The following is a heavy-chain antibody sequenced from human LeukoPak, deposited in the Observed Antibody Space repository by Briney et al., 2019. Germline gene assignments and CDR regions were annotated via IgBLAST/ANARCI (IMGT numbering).Heavy chain of an antibody. CDR2: ISGSGGST. D-gene: IGHD3-3*01. J-gene: IGHJ4*02. V-gene: IGHV3-23*01. CDR1: GFTFSSYA. Sequence: PGGSLRLSCAASGFTFSSYAMSWVRQAPGKGLEWVSAISGSGGSTYYADFVKGRFTISRDNSKNTLYLQMNSLRAEDTAVYYCAKDVPDDYDFWSGPDYWGQGTLVTVSS. CDR3: AKDVPDDYDFWSGPDY.